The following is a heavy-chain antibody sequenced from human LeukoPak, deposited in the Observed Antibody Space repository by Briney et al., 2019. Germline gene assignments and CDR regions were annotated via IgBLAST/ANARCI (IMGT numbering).Heavy chain of an antibody. CDR3: ARCTTGRTFGSLREIKRSREIDY. V-gene: IGHV3-21*01. CDR1: GFTFSSYS. D-gene: IGHD1-1*01. Sequence: GGSLRLSCTASGFTFSSYSMNWVRQAPGKGLEWVSSISTSSSYIYYADSVKGRFTISRDNAKNSLYLQMNSLRVEDTAVYYCARCTTGRTFGSLREIKRSREIDYWGQGTLVTVSS. CDR2: ISTSSSYI. J-gene: IGHJ4*02.